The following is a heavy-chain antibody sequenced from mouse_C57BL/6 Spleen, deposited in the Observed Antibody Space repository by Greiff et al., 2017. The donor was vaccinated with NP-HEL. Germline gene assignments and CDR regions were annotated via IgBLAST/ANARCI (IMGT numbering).Heavy chain of an antibody. V-gene: IGHV1-59*01. D-gene: IGHD1-1*01. CDR2: IDPSDSYT. Sequence: QVQLQQPGAELVRPGTSVKLSCKASGYTFTSYWMHWVKQRPGQGLEWIGVIDPSDSYTNYNQKFKGKATLTVDTSSSTAYLQLSSLTYEDSAVYYCARHSSYVGYYFDYWGQGTTLTVSS. CDR1: GYTFTSYW. J-gene: IGHJ2*01. CDR3: ARHSSYVGYYFDY.